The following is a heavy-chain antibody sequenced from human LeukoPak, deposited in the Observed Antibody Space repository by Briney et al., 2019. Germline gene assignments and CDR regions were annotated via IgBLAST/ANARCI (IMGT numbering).Heavy chain of an antibody. D-gene: IGHD3-22*01. Sequence: GGSLRLSCAASGFTVSSNYMSWVRQAPGKGLEWVSVIYSGGSTYYADSVKGRFAISRDNSKNTLYLQMNSLRAEDTAVYYCARVWRSSGYYYYYMDVWGKGTTVTISS. CDR2: IYSGGST. CDR3: ARVWRSSGYYYYYMDV. V-gene: IGHV3-53*01. J-gene: IGHJ6*03. CDR1: GFTVSSNY.